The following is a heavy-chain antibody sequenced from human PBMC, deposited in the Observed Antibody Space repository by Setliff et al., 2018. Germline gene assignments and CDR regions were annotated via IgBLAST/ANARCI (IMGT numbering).Heavy chain of an antibody. V-gene: IGHV1-2*02. J-gene: IGHJ6*03. D-gene: IGHD3-3*01. CDR1: GYILSAYH. Sequence: ASVKVSCKASGYILSAYHVHWVRQAPGQGPEWVGCIRPLRGDTKSAQKFQGRLTMTGDTSKSQFFLKLNSVTAADSAVYYRARMTGFSYMDVWGKGTPVTVSS. CDR3: ARMTGFSYMDV. CDR2: IRPLRGDT.